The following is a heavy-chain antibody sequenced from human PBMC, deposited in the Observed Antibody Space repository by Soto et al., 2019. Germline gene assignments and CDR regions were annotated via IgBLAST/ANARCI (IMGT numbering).Heavy chain of an antibody. J-gene: IGHJ6*02. CDR3: ARVFAAATLYYYGMDV. Sequence: QVQLVESGGGVVQPGRSLRLSCAASGFTFSSYAMHWVRQAPGKGLEWVAVISYDGSNKYYADSVKGRFTISRDNSKNTLYLQMNSLRAEDTAVYYCARVFAAATLYYYGMDVWGQGTTVTVSS. D-gene: IGHD2-15*01. CDR1: GFTFSSYA. V-gene: IGHV3-30-3*01. CDR2: ISYDGSNK.